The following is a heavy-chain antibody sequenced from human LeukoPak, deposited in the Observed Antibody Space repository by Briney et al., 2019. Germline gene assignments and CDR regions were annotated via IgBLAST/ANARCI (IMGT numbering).Heavy chain of an antibody. D-gene: IGHD3-10*01. J-gene: IGHJ4*02. Sequence: GGSLRLSCAASGFTFDDYAMHWVRQAPGKGLEWVSGITWNGGSLAYADSVEGRFTISRDNAKNSLYLQMNSLRAEDTAVYYCARGGTDAYYYGSGSSQQYFDYWGQGTLVTVSS. V-gene: IGHV3-9*01. CDR3: ARGGTDAYYYGSGSSQQYFDY. CDR1: GFTFDDYA. CDR2: ITWNGGSL.